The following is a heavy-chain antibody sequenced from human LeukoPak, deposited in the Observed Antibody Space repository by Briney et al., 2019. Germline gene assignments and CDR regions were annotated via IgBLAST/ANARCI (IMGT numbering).Heavy chain of an antibody. D-gene: IGHD3-10*01. V-gene: IGHV3-21*04. J-gene: IGHJ4*02. Sequence: GGSLRLSCAASGFTFRSYSMNWVRQAPGKGLEWVSTISSDSRYIYYADSVKGRFTISRDNAKNSLSLQMNSLRAEDTAVYYCAKDLSDKGSGSYYNGPYWGQGTLVTVSS. CDR3: AKDLSDKGSGSYYNGPY. CDR1: GFTFRSYS. CDR2: ISSDSRYI.